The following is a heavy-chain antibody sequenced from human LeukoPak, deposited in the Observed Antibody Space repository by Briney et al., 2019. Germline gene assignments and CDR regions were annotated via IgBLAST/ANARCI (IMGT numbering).Heavy chain of an antibody. CDR3: ARHRRGTYYSAFDI. D-gene: IGHD1-26*01. V-gene: IGHV4-39*01. CDR1: GVSITSGTNY. J-gene: IGHJ3*02. Sequence: PSETLSLTCTVSGVSITSGTNYWGWIRQPPGKGLEWIGSIYSSGTTYYNPSLKSRVTISEDTSKNRFSLELSSVTAADTAVYYCARHRRGTYYSAFDIWGQGTMVTVST. CDR2: IYSSGTT.